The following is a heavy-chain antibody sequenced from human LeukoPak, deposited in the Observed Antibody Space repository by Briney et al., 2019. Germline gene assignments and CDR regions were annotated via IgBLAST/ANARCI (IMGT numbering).Heavy chain of an antibody. J-gene: IGHJ5*02. CDR3: AKALVPLGSGWFDP. Sequence: TGGSLRLSCAASGFTFSSYGMHWVRQAPGKGLEWVAVIWYDGSNKYYADSVKGRFTISRDNSKNTLYLQMNSLRAEDTAVYYCAKALVPLGSGWFDPWGQGTLVTVSS. CDR2: IWYDGSNK. V-gene: IGHV3-33*06. D-gene: IGHD6-13*01. CDR1: GFTFSSYG.